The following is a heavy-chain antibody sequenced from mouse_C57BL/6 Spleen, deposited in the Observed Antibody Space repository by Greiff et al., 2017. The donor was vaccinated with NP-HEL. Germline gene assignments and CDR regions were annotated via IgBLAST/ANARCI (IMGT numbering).Heavy chain of an antibody. CDR1: GYTFTSYW. V-gene: IGHV1-52*01. CDR3: ARGGRYFDV. J-gene: IGHJ1*03. Sequence: VQLQQPGAELVRPGSSVKLSCKASGYTFTSYWMHWVKQRPIQGLEWIGNIDPSDSDTHYNPKFKDKATLTVDKSSSTAYMQLSSLTSEDSAVYYCARGGRYFDVWGTGTTVTVSS. CDR2: IDPSDSDT.